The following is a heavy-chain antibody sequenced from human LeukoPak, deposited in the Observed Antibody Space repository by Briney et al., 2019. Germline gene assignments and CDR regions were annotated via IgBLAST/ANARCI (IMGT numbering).Heavy chain of an antibody. J-gene: IGHJ4*02. CDR1: GGSISSYY. V-gene: IGHV4-59*01. D-gene: IGHD3-16*01. CDR2: IYYSGST. CDR3: ARVGGGTFAY. Sequence: SETLSLTCTVSGGSISSYYWSWIRQPPGKGLEWIGYIYYSGSTNYNPSLKSRVTISVDTSKNQFSLKLSSVTAADTAVYYCARVGGGTFAYWGQGTLVTVSS.